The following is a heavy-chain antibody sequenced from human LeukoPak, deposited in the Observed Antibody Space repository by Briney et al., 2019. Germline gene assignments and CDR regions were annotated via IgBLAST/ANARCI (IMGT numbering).Heavy chain of an antibody. Sequence: GESLRLSCRASGFIFSSYAVNWVRRAPGQGLEWVSSISSSSGDIYYTDSVKGRFTISRDNARKSLYLQMNSLRVEDTAVYYCVRDYGGRSGAFDLWGQETMVTVSS. CDR3: VRDYGGRSGAFDL. J-gene: IGHJ3*01. CDR1: GFIFSSYA. CDR2: ISSSSGDI. D-gene: IGHD4-23*01. V-gene: IGHV3-21*01.